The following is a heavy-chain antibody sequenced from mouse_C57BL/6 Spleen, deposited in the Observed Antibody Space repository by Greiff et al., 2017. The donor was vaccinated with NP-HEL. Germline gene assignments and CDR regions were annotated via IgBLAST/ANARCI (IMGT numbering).Heavy chain of an antibody. D-gene: IGHD2-4*01. CDR3: TRSSPYDYDSWFAY. J-gene: IGHJ3*01. CDR2: IDPETGGT. V-gene: IGHV1-15*01. Sequence: QVHVKQSGAELVRPGASVTLSCKASGYTFTDYEMHWVKQTPVHGLEWIGAIDPETGGTAYNQKFKGKAILTADKSSSTAYMELRSLTSEDSAVYYCTRSSPYDYDSWFAYWGQGTLVTVSA. CDR1: GYTFTDYE.